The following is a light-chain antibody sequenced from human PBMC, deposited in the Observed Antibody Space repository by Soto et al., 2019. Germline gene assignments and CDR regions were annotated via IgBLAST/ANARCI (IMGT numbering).Light chain of an antibody. Sequence: QSALAQPASVSGSPGQSNTISCTGTSSDVGAYNYVSWYHQHHPGKAPELIIYDVTDRPSGVSTRFSGSKSGNTASLTISGLQAEDEGDYYCSSYTTIKTVIFGGGTKLTVL. CDR2: DVT. CDR3: SSYTTIKTVI. J-gene: IGLJ2*01. CDR1: SSDVGAYNY. V-gene: IGLV2-14*01.